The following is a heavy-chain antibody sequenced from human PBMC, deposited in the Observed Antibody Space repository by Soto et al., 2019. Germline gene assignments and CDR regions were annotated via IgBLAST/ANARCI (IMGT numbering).Heavy chain of an antibody. D-gene: IGHD6-25*01. J-gene: IGHJ4*02. CDR3: ARVGPDSGLDY. V-gene: IGHV3-11*04. CDR1: GFPFSDYY. Sequence: GGSLRLSCAASGFPFSDYYMHWLRQAPEKGLEWLSFISGSSNTIYYADAVKGRFTISRDNAKNTLYLQMNSLRAEDAAVYYCARVGPDSGLDYWGQGTLVTVS. CDR2: ISGSSNTI.